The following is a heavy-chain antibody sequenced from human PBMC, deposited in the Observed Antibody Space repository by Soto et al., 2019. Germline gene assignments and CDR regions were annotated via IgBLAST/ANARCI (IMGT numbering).Heavy chain of an antibody. Sequence: PSETLSLTCAVSGGSISSSNWWSWVRQPPGKGLEWIGEIYYSGSTYYNPSLKSRVTISVDTSKNQFSLKLSSVTAADTAVYYCAASCVGCGGFNYYGMDVWGQGTTVTVSS. CDR3: AASCVGCGGFNYYGMDV. D-gene: IGHD2-21*01. V-gene: IGHV4-4*02. J-gene: IGHJ6*02. CDR2: IYYSGST. CDR1: GGSISSSNW.